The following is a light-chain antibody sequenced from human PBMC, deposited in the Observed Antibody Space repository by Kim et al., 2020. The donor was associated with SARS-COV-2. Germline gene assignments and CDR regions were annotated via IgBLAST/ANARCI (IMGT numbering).Light chain of an antibody. V-gene: IGLV2-14*03. J-gene: IGLJ1*01. CDR3: NSYTTPRNYV. CDR1: SSDVGAYNY. Sequence: QSALTQPASVSGSPGQSITMSCTGTSSDVGAYNYVSWYQQHPDRAPKLIIYDVTNRPSGVSNRFSASKSGNTASLTISGLQAEDEADYFCNSYTTPRNYVIGSGTKVTVL. CDR2: DVT.